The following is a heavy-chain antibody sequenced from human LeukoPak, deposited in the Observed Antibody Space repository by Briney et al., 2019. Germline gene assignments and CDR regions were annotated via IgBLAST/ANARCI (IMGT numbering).Heavy chain of an antibody. J-gene: IGHJ4*02. V-gene: IGHV1-2*02. CDR3: ARPPRDLVSAAPFDY. D-gene: IGHD2-2*01. CDR1: GYSFSVYY. Sequence: ASVKVSCNASGYSFSVYYIQWLRQVPGEGLEWVGWILPHSGDTYYAQKFRGRVTMTTDTSINTAYMELSRLQPDDTGIYFCARPPRDLVSAAPFDYWGQGTLVAVSS. CDR2: ILPHSGDT.